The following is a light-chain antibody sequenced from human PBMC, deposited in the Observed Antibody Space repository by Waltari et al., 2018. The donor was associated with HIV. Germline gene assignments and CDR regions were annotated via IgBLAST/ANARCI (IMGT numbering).Light chain of an antibody. CDR1: SSKIGNNY. Sequence: QSVLTQPPSASGTPGQRITISCSGSSSKIGNNYVHWYQHLPGTAPKRPIDRNNLRGSGVPDRCSGYKSGTSASLAISGLRSEDEADYYCVTWADRSSGPVVFGGGTKVTVL. CDR3: VTWADRSSGPVV. J-gene: IGLJ2*01. CDR2: RNN. V-gene: IGLV1-47*01.